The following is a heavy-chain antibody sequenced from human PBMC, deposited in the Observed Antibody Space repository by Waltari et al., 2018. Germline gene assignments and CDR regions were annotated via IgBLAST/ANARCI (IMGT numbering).Heavy chain of an antibody. V-gene: IGHV4-30-2*01. Sequence: QLQLQESGSGLVKPSQTLSLTCAVSGGSISSGGYSWSWIRQPPGKGLEWIGYIYHSGSTYYTPSLKSRITISVDRAKTQFSLKLSSVTAADTVVYCCARGVVGGFFDYWGQGTLVTVSS. CDR3: ARGVVGGFFDY. CDR1: GGSISSGGYS. CDR2: IYHSGST. D-gene: IGHD3-10*01. J-gene: IGHJ4*02.